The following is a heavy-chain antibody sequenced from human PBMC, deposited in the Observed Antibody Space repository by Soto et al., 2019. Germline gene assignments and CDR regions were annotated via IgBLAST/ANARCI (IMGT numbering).Heavy chain of an antibody. D-gene: IGHD3-9*01. CDR1: GGSISSGGYY. J-gene: IGHJ5*02. V-gene: IGHV4-31*03. CDR2: IYYSGST. CDR3: ARGPYYDILTGYYNNWFDP. Sequence: QVQLQESGPGLVKPSQTLSLTCTVSGGSISSGGYYWSWIRQHPGKGLEWIGYIYYSGSTYYNPSLKSRVNISVETSKNQFSLQLSSVTAADTAVYYCARGPYYDILTGYYNNWFDPWGQGTLVTVSS.